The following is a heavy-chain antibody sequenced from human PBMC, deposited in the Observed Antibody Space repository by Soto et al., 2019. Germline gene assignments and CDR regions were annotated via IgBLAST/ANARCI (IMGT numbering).Heavy chain of an antibody. Sequence: QVQLVQSGAEVKKPGASVKVSCKASGYTFTSYGISWVRQAPGQGLAWMGAISAYNGNTNYAQKLQGRVTMTTDTSTSTAYMELRSLRSDDTAVYYCARDVPFWSGYPLGMDVWGQGTTVTVSS. D-gene: IGHD3-3*01. J-gene: IGHJ6*02. CDR3: ARDVPFWSGYPLGMDV. CDR1: GYTFTSYG. V-gene: IGHV1-18*01. CDR2: ISAYNGNT.